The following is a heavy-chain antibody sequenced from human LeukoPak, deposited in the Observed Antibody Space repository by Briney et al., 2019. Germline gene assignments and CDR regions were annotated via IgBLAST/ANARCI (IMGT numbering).Heavy chain of an antibody. CDR3: ARSLIAAAGWFDP. CDR1: GFTFSSYW. Sequence: GGSLRLSCAASGFTFSSYWMHWVRQAPGKGLVWVSRIKSDGSSTDYADSVKGRFTISRDNSKNTLYLQMNSLRAEDTAVYYCARSLIAAAGWFDPWGQGTLVTVSS. D-gene: IGHD6-13*01. CDR2: IKSDGSST. V-gene: IGHV3-74*01. J-gene: IGHJ5*02.